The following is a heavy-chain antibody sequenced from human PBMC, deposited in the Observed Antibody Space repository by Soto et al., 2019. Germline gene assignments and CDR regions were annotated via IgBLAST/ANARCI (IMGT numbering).Heavy chain of an antibody. CDR2: INHSGST. J-gene: IGHJ6*02. CDR3: ARFGSIVVVPAAMSGDYYGMDV. Sequence: SETLSLTCAVYGGSFSGYYWSWIRQPPGKGLEWIGEINHSGSTNYNPSLKSRVTISVDTSKNQFSLKLSSVTAADTAVYYCARFGSIVVVPAAMSGDYYGMDVWGQGTTVTVSS. V-gene: IGHV4-34*01. D-gene: IGHD2-2*01. CDR1: GGSFSGYY.